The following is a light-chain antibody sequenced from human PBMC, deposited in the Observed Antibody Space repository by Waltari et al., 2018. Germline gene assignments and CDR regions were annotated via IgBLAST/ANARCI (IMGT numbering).Light chain of an antibody. CDR3: QQRSNWPF. V-gene: IGKV3-11*01. CDR2: DAS. Sequence: EIVLTQSPATLSLSPGERATLPCRASQSVSSYLAWYQQKPGQAPRLLIYDASNRATGIPARFSGSGSGTDFTLTISSLEPEDFAVYYCQQRSNWPFFGQGTKLEIK. J-gene: IGKJ2*01. CDR1: QSVSSY.